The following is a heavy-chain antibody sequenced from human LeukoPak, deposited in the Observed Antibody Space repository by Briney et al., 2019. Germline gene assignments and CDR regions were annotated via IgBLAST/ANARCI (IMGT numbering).Heavy chain of an antibody. V-gene: IGHV3-23*01. CDR3: AKDHSSSWYTN. CDR2: ISGSGGST. CDR1: GFTFSSYA. J-gene: IGHJ4*02. D-gene: IGHD6-13*01. Sequence: GGSLSLSCAASGFTFSSYAMSWVRRAPGKGLEWVLAISGSGGSTYYADSVKGRFTIPRDNSKNTLYLQMNSLRAEDTAVYYCAKDHSSSWYTNWGQGTLVTVSS.